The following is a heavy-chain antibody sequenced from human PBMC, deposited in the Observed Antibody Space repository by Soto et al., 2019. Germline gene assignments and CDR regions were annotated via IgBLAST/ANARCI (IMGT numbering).Heavy chain of an antibody. J-gene: IGHJ4*02. CDR2: ISGSDDST. Sequence: LRLSCAASGFTFSSYAMSWVRQAPGKGLEWVSVISGSDDSTYYADSVKGRFTISRDNSKNTLYLQMNSLRAEDTAVYYCAKRSSSSTFDYWGQGTLVTVS. D-gene: IGHD6-6*01. CDR3: AKRSSSSTFDY. CDR1: GFTFSSYA. V-gene: IGHV3-23*01.